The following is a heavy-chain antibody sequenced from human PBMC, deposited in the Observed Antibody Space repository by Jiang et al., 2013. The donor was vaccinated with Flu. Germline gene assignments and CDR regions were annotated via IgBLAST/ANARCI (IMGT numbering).Heavy chain of an antibody. CDR1: GYSISSGYY. CDR3: ASPSVAGTYYFDY. J-gene: IGHJ4*02. Sequence: SGPGLVKPSETLSLTCAVSGYSISSGYYWGWIRQPPGKGLEWIGSIYHSGSTYYNLPLKSRVTISVDTSKNQFSLKLSSVTAADTAVYYCASPSVAGTYYFDYWGQGTLVTVSS. D-gene: IGHD6-19*01. CDR2: IYHSGST. V-gene: IGHV4-38-2*01.